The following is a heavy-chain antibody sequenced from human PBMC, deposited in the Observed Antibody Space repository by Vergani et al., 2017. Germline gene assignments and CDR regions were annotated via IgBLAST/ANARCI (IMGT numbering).Heavy chain of an antibody. CDR1: GGSISSSSYY. J-gene: IGHJ5*02. Sequence: QVQLQQWGAGLVKPSETLSLTCTVSGGSISSSSYYWGWIRQPPGKGLEWIGSIYYSGSTYYNPSLKSRVTISVDTSKNQFSLKLSSVTAADTAVYYCARRIKGVPAAIGVEDWFDPWGQGTLVTVSS. CDR3: ARRIKGVPAAIGVEDWFDP. CDR2: IYYSGST. V-gene: IGHV4-39*01. D-gene: IGHD2-2*02.